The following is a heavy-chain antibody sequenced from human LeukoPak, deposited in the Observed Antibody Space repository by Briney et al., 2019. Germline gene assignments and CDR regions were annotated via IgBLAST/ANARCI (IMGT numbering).Heavy chain of an antibody. CDR1: GFTFRSYW. CDR3: ARDLKELLWFGEYSEYFQN. V-gene: IGHV3-7*01. J-gene: IGHJ1*01. Sequence: GGSLRLSCAASGFTFRSYWTTWVRQAPGKGLEWVANIKEDGSEKYYVDSVKGRFTISRDNAKNSLYLQMNSLRAEDTAVYYCARDLKELLWFGEYSEYFQNWGQGTLVTVSS. D-gene: IGHD3-10*01. CDR2: IKEDGSEK.